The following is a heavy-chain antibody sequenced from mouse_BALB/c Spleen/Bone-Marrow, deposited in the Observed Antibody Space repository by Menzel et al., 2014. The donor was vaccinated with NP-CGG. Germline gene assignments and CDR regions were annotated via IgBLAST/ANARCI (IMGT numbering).Heavy chain of an antibody. CDR1: GYTFTSYW. Sequence: QVQLQQSGAELVKPGASVKLSCKASGYTFTSYWMHWVKQRPGQGLERIGEIDPSDSYTDYNQKFKGKATLTVDKSSSTAYMQLSSMTSEVSAVCYCAGSRGYYDCWCFDVWGAGTTVTVSS. V-gene: IGHV1-69*02. CDR2: IDPSDSYT. J-gene: IGHJ1*01. CDR3: AGSRGYYDCWCFDV. D-gene: IGHD2-4*01.